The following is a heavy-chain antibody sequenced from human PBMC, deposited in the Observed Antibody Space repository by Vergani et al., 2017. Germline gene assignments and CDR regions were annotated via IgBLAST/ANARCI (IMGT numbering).Heavy chain of an antibody. CDR3: ARGYCSSTSCPFDY. J-gene: IGHJ4*02. D-gene: IGHD2-2*01. Sequence: QVQLQESGPGLVKPSETLSLTCTVSGGSISSYYWSWIRQPPGKGLEWIGYIYYSGSTNYNPPLKSRVTISVDTTKNQFSLKLSSVTAADTAVYYCARGYCSSTSCPFDYWGQGTLVTVSS. CDR1: GGSISSYY. V-gene: IGHV4-59*01. CDR2: IYYSGST.